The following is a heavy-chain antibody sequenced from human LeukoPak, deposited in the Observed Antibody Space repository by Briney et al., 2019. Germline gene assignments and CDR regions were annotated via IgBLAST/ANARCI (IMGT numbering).Heavy chain of an antibody. CDR1: GFTFSSYS. J-gene: IGHJ5*02. V-gene: IGHV3-21*01. CDR2: ISSSSSYI. CDR3: AREAFSSSWYFP. D-gene: IGHD6-13*01. Sequence: GGSLRLSCAASGFTFSSYSMNWVRQDPGKGLEWVSSISSSSSYIYYADSVKGRFTISRDNAKNSLYLQMNSLRAEHTAVYYCAREAFSSSWYFPWGQGTLVTVSS.